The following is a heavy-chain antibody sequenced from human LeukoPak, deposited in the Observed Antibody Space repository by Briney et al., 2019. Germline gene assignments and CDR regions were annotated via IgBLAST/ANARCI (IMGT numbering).Heavy chain of an antibody. J-gene: IGHJ4*02. CDR3: ARVMRDYDFWSGYSIEPRFDY. Sequence: SETLSLTCTVSGGSIGRYYWNWIRQPPGKGLEWIGYIYYSGSTNYNPSLKSRVTISVDTSKNQFSLKLSSVTAADTAVYYCARVMRDYDFWSGYSIEPRFDYWGQGTLVTVSS. CDR1: GGSIGRYY. CDR2: IYYSGST. V-gene: IGHV4-59*01. D-gene: IGHD3-3*01.